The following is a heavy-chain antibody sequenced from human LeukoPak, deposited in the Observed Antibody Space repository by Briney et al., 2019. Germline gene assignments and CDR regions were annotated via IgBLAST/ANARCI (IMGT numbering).Heavy chain of an antibody. D-gene: IGHD3-3*01. CDR2: IYPGDPDT. Sequence: GESLKISCQGSGSTFAIYWIGWVRQLPGKGLEWMGIIYPGDPDTKYSPSFQGQVTMSVDKSINTAYLQWDSLKASDTAMYYCARLSTRLLDHWGQGTRVTVSS. CDR1: GSTFAIYW. CDR3: ARLSTRLLDH. J-gene: IGHJ4*02. V-gene: IGHV5-51*01.